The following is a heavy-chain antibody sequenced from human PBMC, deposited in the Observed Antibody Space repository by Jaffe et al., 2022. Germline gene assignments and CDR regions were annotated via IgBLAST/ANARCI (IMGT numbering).Heavy chain of an antibody. Sequence: QVQLQESGPGLVKPSETLSLTCTVSGGSVSSGSYYWSWIRQPPGKGLEWIGYIYYSGSTNYNPSLKSRVTISVDTSKNQFSLKLSSVTAADTAVYYCAREVAPGDYFDYWGQGTLVTVSS. D-gene: IGHD5-12*01. CDR1: GGSVSSGSYY. CDR3: AREVAPGDYFDY. V-gene: IGHV4-61*01. CDR2: IYYSGST. J-gene: IGHJ4*02.